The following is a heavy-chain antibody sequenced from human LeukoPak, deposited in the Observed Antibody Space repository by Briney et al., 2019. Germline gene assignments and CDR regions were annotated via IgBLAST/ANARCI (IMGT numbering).Heavy chain of an antibody. D-gene: IGHD2-8*01. J-gene: IGHJ6*03. CDR1: GYTFTGYY. Sequence: ASVKVSCKASGYTFTGYYMHWVRQAPGQGLEWMGWINPNSGGTNYAQKFQGRVTMTRDTSISTAYMELSRLRSDDTAVYYCAREYEGGYHMDVWGKGTTVTVSS. V-gene: IGHV1-2*02. CDR3: AREYEGGYHMDV. CDR2: INPNSGGT.